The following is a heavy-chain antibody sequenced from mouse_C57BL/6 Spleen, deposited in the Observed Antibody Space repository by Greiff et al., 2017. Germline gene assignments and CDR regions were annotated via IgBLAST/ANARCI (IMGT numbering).Heavy chain of an antibody. CDR2: IWRGGST. V-gene: IGHV2-5*01. J-gene: IGHJ4*01. CDR1: GFSLTSYG. CDR3: AKGMDY. Sequence: QVQLQQSGPGLVQPSQSLSITCTVSGFSLTSYGVHWVRQSPGKGLEWLGVIWRGGSTDYNAAFMSRLSITEDNSKSQVCFKMNSLQADDTAIYYCAKGMDYWGQGTSVTVSS.